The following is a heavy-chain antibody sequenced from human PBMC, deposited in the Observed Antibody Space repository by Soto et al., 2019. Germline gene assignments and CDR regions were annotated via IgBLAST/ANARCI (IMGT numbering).Heavy chain of an antibody. Sequence: QVQLVQSGAEVKKPGASVKVSCKASGYTFATYGISWVRQAPGQGLEWMGWISGYNGNTNYVQNIQGRVTTTTDTSTSTSYMELRSLRADDTAVYYCARGTSVDYWGQGTLVTVSS. V-gene: IGHV1-18*04. J-gene: IGHJ4*02. CDR2: ISGYNGNT. CDR1: GYTFATYG. CDR3: ARGTSVDY.